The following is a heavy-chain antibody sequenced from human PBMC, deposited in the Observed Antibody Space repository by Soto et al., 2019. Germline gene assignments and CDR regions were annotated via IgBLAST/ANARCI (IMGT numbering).Heavy chain of an antibody. CDR2: ITWNSDMI. CDR3: AKVGYAYGFSARDG. CDR1: GFTFGEYA. D-gene: IGHD2-2*01. J-gene: IGHJ6*02. Sequence: PGGSLRLSCAASGFTFGEYAMHWVRRPPGKGLEWVASITWNSDMIGYADSVKGRFTISRDNGENSLYLQMSSLRREDTALYYCAKVGYAYGFSARDGWGLGTTVTVSS. V-gene: IGHV3-9*01.